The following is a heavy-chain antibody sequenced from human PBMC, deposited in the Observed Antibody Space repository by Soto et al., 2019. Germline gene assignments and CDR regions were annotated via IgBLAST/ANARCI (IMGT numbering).Heavy chain of an antibody. CDR1: GYTFTSYA. CDR2: INAGNGNT. D-gene: IGHD6-19*01. V-gene: IGHV1-3*01. J-gene: IGHJ4*01. Sequence: GASVKVSCKASGYTFTSYAMHWVRQAPGQRLEWMGWINAGNGNTKYSQKFQGRVTITRDTSASTAYMELSSLRSEDTAVYLCASCPQWLAPDFDYWAQGTLVPVSS. CDR3: ASCPQWLAPDFDY.